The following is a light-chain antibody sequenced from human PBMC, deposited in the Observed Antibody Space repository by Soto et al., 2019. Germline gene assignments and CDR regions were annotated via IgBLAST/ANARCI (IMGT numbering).Light chain of an antibody. Sequence: QSVLTQPASVSVSPGQSITISCTGTSSDVGGYNYVSWYQQHPGKAPRLIICDVTTRPSGVSNRFSGSKSGNTASLTISGLQAEDEGDYYYCSSYTSSNTVVFGGGTKLTVL. CDR2: DVT. CDR3: SSYTSSNTVV. V-gene: IGLV2-14*01. J-gene: IGLJ2*01. CDR1: SSDVGGYNY.